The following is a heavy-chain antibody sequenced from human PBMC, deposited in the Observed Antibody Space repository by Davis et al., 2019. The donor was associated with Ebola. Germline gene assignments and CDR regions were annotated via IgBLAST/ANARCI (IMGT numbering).Heavy chain of an antibody. CDR3: ARDSSSWPKIRKQAPFDY. J-gene: IGHJ4*02. Sequence: PSETLSLTCTVSGGSISSYYWSWIRQPAGKGLEWIGRIYTSGSTNYNPSLKSRVTMSVDTSKNQFSLKLSSVTAADTAVYYCARDSSSWPKIRKQAPFDYWGQGTLVTVSS. CDR2: IYTSGST. D-gene: IGHD6-13*01. V-gene: IGHV4-4*07. CDR1: GGSISSYY.